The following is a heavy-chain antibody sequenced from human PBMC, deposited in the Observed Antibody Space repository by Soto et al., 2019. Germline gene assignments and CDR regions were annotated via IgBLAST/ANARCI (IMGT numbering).Heavy chain of an antibody. V-gene: IGHV3-23*01. CDR2: ISGSGGSI. D-gene: IGHD4-17*01. J-gene: IGHJ4*02. CDR3: ATGPTTTVTTCFDY. Sequence: EVQLLESGGGLVQPGGSLRLSCAASGFTFSSFVMSWVRQAPGKGLEWVSAISGSGGSIYYADSVKGRFTIYRDNSKNKLYLQMNSLRAEDTAVYYCATGPTTTVTTCFDYWGQGTLVTVSS. CDR1: GFTFSSFV.